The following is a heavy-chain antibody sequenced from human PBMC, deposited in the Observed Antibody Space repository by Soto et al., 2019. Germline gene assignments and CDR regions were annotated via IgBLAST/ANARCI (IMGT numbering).Heavy chain of an antibody. Sequence: QVQLMQSGAEVKKPGASVKVSCKASGDTWTDYYIHWVRQAPGQGLEWMGTVNPSGGHTTYAQHFLGRVTMTRDTSTSTLYMELTSLTSEDTAVYYCARGGHVVVVTAALDYWGQGTLVTVSS. J-gene: IGHJ4*02. CDR3: ARGGHVVVVTAALDY. CDR2: VNPSGGHT. D-gene: IGHD2-21*02. CDR1: GDTWTDYY. V-gene: IGHV1-46*01.